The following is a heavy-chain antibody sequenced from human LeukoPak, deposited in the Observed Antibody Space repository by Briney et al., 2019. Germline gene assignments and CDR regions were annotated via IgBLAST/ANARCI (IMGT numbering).Heavy chain of an antibody. CDR3: ATYVRGDFDY. Sequence: GGSLRLSCATSGFTFSSYAMSWVRQAPGKGLEWVPTISGGGGSTWYADSVKGRFTISRDDSKNTLYLQLSSLRADDTAVYYCATYVRGDFDYWGQGTLVTVSS. CDR2: ISGGGGST. J-gene: IGHJ4*02. CDR1: GFTFSSYA. V-gene: IGHV3-23*01. D-gene: IGHD3-10*02.